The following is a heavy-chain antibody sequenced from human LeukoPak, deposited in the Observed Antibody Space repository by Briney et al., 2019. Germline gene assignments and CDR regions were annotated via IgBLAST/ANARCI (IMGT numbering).Heavy chain of an antibody. CDR2: ISSSSSYI. CDR3: VADSSSWRTTTPDY. J-gene: IGHJ4*02. D-gene: IGHD6-6*01. V-gene: IGHV3-21*01. CDR1: GFTFSSYS. Sequence: GGSLRLSCAASGFTFSSYSMNWVRQAPGKGLEWVSPISSSSSYIYYADSVKGRFTISRDNAKNSLYLQMNSLRAEDTAVYYCVADSSSWRTTTPDYWGQGTLVTVSS.